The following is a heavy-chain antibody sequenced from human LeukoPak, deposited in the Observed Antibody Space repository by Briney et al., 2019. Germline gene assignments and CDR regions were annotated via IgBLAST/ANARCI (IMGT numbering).Heavy chain of an antibody. V-gene: IGHV4-59*08. CDR1: GGSISRYY. D-gene: IGHD3-10*01. J-gene: IGHJ5*02. Sequence: SETLSLTCTVSGGSISRYYWSWIRQPPGKGLEWIGYIYDSGSTNYHPSLKSRVTISGDTSKNQFSLKLRSVTAADTAVYYCANLWFGELYEAWFDPWGQGTLVTVSS. CDR2: IYDSGST. CDR3: ANLWFGELYEAWFDP.